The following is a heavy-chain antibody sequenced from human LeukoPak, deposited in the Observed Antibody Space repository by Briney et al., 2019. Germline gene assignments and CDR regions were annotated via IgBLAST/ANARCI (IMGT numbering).Heavy chain of an antibody. CDR1: GNTFTDYG. CDR3: AIGHQYSGVWSPLDY. Sequence: ASVKVSCKVSGNTFTDYGINWVRQAPGQGFKWMGWISGYNGNKKYAENLQDRLTLTTDTSTSTAYMELRSLRSDDTAVYYCAIGHQYSGVWSPLDYWGQGTLVTVYS. D-gene: IGHD6-19*01. J-gene: IGHJ4*02. V-gene: IGHV1-18*04. CDR2: ISGYNGNK.